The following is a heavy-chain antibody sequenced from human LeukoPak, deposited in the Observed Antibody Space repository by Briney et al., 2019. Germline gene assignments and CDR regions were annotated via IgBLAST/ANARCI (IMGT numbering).Heavy chain of an antibody. Sequence: GGSLRLSCAASGFTFKLYWMHWVRQVPGKRPVWVSRINDDGSDTIYADSVRGRFTISRDDAKNTLYLQMNSLRAEDTAVYYCAKEPHIVVVPAAITPEDFQHWGQGTLVTVSS. CDR1: GFTFKLYW. CDR2: INDDGSDT. CDR3: AKEPHIVVVPAAITPEDFQH. D-gene: IGHD2-2*01. V-gene: IGHV3-74*01. J-gene: IGHJ1*01.